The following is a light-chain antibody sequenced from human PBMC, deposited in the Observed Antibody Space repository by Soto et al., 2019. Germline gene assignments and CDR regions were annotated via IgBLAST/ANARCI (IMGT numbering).Light chain of an antibody. CDR3: QQYNNWPPEGT. CDR2: GAS. J-gene: IGKJ1*01. Sequence: EIVMTQSPATLSVSPGERATLSCRASQSVSSNLAWYQQKPGQAPRLLIYGASTRATGIPARFSGSGSGTEFTLTISRLQSEDFAVYYCQQYNNWPPEGTFGQGTKVDIK. CDR1: QSVSSN. V-gene: IGKV3-15*01.